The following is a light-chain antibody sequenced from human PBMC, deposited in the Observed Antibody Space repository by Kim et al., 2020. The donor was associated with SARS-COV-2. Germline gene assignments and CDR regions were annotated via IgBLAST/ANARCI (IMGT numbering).Light chain of an antibody. V-gene: IGLV4-60*03. CDR3: ETWDNDTWM. CDR1: SGHSNYI. Sequence: SSVRLTCTLDSGHSNYIIAWHQQHPGKAPRYLMKLEGSGISGRGSGVPDRFAGSTAGADRYLTISNLQSEEEADYYGETWDNDTWMFGGGTQLTVL. CDR2: LEGSGIS. J-gene: IGLJ3*02.